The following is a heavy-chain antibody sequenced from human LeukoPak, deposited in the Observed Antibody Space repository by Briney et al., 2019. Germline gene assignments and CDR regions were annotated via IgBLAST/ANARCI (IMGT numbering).Heavy chain of an antibody. V-gene: IGHV3-23*01. CDR1: GFTLSSYA. CDR2: ISGSGGST. CDR3: AGRITFVRGIGYSRSDAFDI. D-gene: IGHD3-10*01. J-gene: IGHJ3*02. Sequence: GGSLRHSCAASGFTLSSYAMSWVRPAPRKGLEWVSAISGSGGSTYYADSVKGRFTISRDSSKKTLYLQMNSLRSEEMAVYYGAGRITFVRGIGYSRSDAFDIWGQGTMVTVSS.